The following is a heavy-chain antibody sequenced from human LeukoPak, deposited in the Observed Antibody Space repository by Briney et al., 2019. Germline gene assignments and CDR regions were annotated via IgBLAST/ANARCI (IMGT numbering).Heavy chain of an antibody. CDR2: ISWDGDST. CDR3: AKDTYSYGHGAFDY. D-gene: IGHD5-18*01. CDR1: GFTFDDYT. Sequence: GGSLRLSCAASGFTFDDYTMQWVRQTPGKGLEWVSLISWDGDSTYYADSVKGRFTVSRDSSTNSLYLQMNSLRTEDTALYYCAKDTYSYGHGAFDYWGQGTLVTVSS. J-gene: IGHJ4*02. V-gene: IGHV3-43*01.